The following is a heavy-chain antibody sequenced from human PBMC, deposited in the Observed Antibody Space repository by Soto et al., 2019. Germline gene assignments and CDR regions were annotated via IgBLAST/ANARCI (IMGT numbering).Heavy chain of an antibody. D-gene: IGHD1-26*01. CDR1: GYTFTSYG. J-gene: IGHJ6*02. CDR3: ARATGGSYWHYYYGMDV. Sequence: GASVKVSCKASGYTFTSYGISWVRQAPGQGLEWMGWISAYNGNTNYAQKLQGRVTMTTDTSTSTAYMELRSLRSDDTAVYYCARATGGSYWHYYYGMDVWGQGTTVTVSS. CDR2: ISAYNGNT. V-gene: IGHV1-18*04.